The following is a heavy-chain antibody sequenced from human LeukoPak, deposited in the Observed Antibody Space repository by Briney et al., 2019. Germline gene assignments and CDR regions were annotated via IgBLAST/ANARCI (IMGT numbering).Heavy chain of an antibody. J-gene: IGHJ5*02. CDR1: GFTFSSYS. Sequence: TGGSLRLSCVASGFTFSSYSMNWVRQAPGKGLEWVSYISSSSSTIYYADSVKGRFTISRDNAKNSLYLQMNSLRAEDTAVYYCARPRGYNYDILTGYLTESGFDPWGQGTLVTVSS. D-gene: IGHD3-9*01. V-gene: IGHV3-48*01. CDR3: ARPRGYNYDILTGYLTESGFDP. CDR2: ISSSSSTI.